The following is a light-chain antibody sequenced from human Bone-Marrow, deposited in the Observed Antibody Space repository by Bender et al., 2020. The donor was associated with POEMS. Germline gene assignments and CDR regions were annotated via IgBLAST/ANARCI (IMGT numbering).Light chain of an antibody. CDR2: DTN. CDR1: TGAVTSGHY. J-gene: IGLJ2*01. CDR3: LLYYGGARVV. V-gene: IGLV7-46*01. Sequence: QAVVTQEPSLTVSPGGTVTVTCGSSTGAVTSGHYPFWFQQKPGQAPRTLIFDTNNKHSWTPARFSGSLLGGKAALTLSGVQPEDEADYYCLLYYGGARVVFGGGTKLTVL.